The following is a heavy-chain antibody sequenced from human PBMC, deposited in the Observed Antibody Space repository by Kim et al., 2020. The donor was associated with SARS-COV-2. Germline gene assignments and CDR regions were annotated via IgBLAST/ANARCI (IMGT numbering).Heavy chain of an antibody. CDR2: WYN. Sequence: WYNDYAVSVKSRITINPDTSKNQFPLQLTSVTPEDTAVYYCARGGGYRLDPWGQGTLVTVSS. CDR3: ARGGGYRLDP. V-gene: IGHV6-1*01. D-gene: IGHD3-22*01. J-gene: IGHJ5*02.